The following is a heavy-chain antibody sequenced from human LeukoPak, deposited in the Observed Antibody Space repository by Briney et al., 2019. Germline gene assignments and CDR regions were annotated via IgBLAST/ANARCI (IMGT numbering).Heavy chain of an antibody. CDR1: GGSISSGSHY. J-gene: IGHJ3*02. V-gene: IGHV4-61*02. D-gene: IGHD2-2*01. CDR3: ARDGVVPAANGAHNAFDI. CDR2: IYTSGIT. Sequence: SETLSLTCTVSGGSISSGSHYWTWIRQPAGTGLEWIGRIYTSGITNYNPSLKSRVTISVDTSKNQFSLKLSSVTAADTAVYYCARDGVVPAANGAHNAFDIWGQGTMVTVSS.